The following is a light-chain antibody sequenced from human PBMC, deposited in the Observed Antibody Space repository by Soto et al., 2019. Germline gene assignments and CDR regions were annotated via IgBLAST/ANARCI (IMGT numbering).Light chain of an antibody. CDR1: QSVSTRY. V-gene: IGKV3-20*01. Sequence: ESMLTQSPGTLSLSPGERATLSCRASQSVSTRYLAWYQQKPGQAPRLLIYGASIRAAGIPDRFSGSGSGTDFTLTISRLEPEAFAVYYCHQFGRSPLAFTFGQGTKLEI. J-gene: IGKJ2*01. CDR3: HQFGRSPLAFT. CDR2: GAS.